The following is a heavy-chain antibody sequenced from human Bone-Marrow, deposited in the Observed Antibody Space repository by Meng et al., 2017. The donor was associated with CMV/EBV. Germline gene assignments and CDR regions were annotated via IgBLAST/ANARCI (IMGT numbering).Heavy chain of an antibody. CDR3: ARDRVVVPAAERYYYYYGMDV. Sequence: SQTLSLTCAIYGDSVSSNSAAWNWIRQSPSRGLEWLGRTYYRSKWYNDYAVSVKSRITINPDTSKNQFSLQLSSVTPEDTAVYYCARDRVVVPAAERYYYYYGMDVWGQGTTVTVSS. CDR1: GDSVSSNSAA. J-gene: IGHJ6*02. D-gene: IGHD2-2*01. CDR2: TYYRSKWYN. V-gene: IGHV6-1*01.